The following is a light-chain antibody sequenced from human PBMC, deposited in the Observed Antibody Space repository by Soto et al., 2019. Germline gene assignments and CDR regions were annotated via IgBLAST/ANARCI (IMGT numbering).Light chain of an antibody. CDR2: DAC. J-gene: IGKJ2*01. V-gene: IGKV1-5*01. CDR1: QSISSW. CDR3: QQYNSYPYT. Sequence: DIQMTQSPSTLSASVGDRVTITCRARQSISSWLACYQQKPGKAPKLLIYDACSLESGVPSRFRGSVSGTEFTLTISSLQPDAFATYYWQQYNSYPYTFGQGTKLEIK.